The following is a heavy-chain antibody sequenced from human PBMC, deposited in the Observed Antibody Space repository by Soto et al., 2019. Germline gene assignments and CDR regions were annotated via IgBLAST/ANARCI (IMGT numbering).Heavy chain of an antibody. CDR2: IHPSDSDI. V-gene: IGHV5-51*01. CDR1: GFNFPTSW. J-gene: IGHJ4*03. D-gene: IGHD5-18*01. Sequence: GESLKISCQGSGFNFPTSWIGWVRQTPGKGLEWIGIIHPSDSDITYMPTFEGRVIISADNSISTAYLQWTSLQASDTAKYFCARRHGYSYGYVDFWGQGTLVTV. CDR3: ARRHGYSYGYVDF.